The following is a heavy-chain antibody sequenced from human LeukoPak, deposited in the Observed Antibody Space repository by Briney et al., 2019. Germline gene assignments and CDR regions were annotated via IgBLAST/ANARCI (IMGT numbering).Heavy chain of an antibody. D-gene: IGHD3-9*01. CDR3: AKYHLGDILTGTPPQPLGGLGY. V-gene: IGHV3-23*01. CDR1: GFTFSSYW. J-gene: IGHJ4*02. CDR2: ISGSGGST. Sequence: GGSLRLSCAASGFTFSSYWMSWVRQAPGKGLEWVSAISGSGGSTYYADSVKGRFTISRDNSKNTLYLQMNSLRAEDTAVYYCAKYHLGDILTGTPPQPLGGLGYWGQGTLVTVSS.